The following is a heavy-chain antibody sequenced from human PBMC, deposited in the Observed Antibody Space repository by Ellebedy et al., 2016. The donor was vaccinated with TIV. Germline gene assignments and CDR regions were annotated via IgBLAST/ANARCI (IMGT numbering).Heavy chain of an antibody. Sequence: PGGSLRLSCAASGFTFSNFWMNWVRQAPGKGLEWVAHIKTDGSETYYVDSVKGRFTISRENAKKALFLQMDGLRVDDSAVYYCVGFGVFNLWGQGAPVTVSS. J-gene: IGHJ5*02. CDR1: GFTFSNFW. D-gene: IGHD3-3*01. CDR3: VGFGVFNL. V-gene: IGHV3-7*01. CDR2: IKTDGSET.